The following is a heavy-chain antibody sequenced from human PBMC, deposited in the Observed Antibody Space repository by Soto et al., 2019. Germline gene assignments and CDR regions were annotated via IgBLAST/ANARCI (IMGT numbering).Heavy chain of an antibody. CDR3: ARVSVDEDGYYYYYYGMDV. V-gene: IGHV3-23*01. D-gene: IGHD2-15*01. CDR1: GFTFSSYA. CDR2: ISGSGGST. J-gene: IGHJ6*02. Sequence: PGGSLRLSCAASGFTFSSYAMSWVRQAPGKGLEWVSAISGSGGSTYYADSVKGRFTISRDNSKNSLYLQMNSLRAEDTAVYYCARVSVDEDGYYYYYYGMDVWGQGTTVTVSS.